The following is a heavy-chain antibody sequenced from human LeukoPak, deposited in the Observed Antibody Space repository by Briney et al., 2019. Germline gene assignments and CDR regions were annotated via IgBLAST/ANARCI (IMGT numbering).Heavy chain of an antibody. Sequence: GGSLRLSCAASGFTFTAYYMSWIRQAPGKGLQWLSYISDGGTTIFYADSVKDRFTISRDNAKNSLYLQLSSLKGEDTAVYYCARVGKVGATGALDIWGQGTLVTVSS. J-gene: IGHJ3*02. V-gene: IGHV3-11*04. CDR1: GFTFTAYY. CDR2: ISDGGTTI. D-gene: IGHD1-26*01. CDR3: ARVGKVGATGALDI.